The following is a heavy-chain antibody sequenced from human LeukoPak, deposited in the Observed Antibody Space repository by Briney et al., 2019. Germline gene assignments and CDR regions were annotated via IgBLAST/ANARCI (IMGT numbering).Heavy chain of an antibody. CDR2: IYRGGDT. J-gene: IGHJ5*02. Sequence: GGSLRLSCAASGLTVSTNYMSWVRQAPGKGLEWVSVIYRGGDTYYADSVKGRFTISRDNSKNTLYLQMNSLRDEDTGVYYCVRVAYDTPNVRWFDPWGQGTLVTVSS. V-gene: IGHV3-53*01. D-gene: IGHD3-22*01. CDR3: VRVAYDTPNVRWFDP. CDR1: GLTVSTNY.